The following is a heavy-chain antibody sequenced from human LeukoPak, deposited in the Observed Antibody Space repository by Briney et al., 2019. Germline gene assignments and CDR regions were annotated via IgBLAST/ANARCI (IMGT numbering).Heavy chain of an antibody. CDR1: GFTFSSYA. CDR3: AKDLRVGFWADLGSRWGDAFDI. Sequence: GGSLRLSCAASGFTFSSYAMSWVRQAPGKGLEWVSAISGSGGSTYYADSVKGRFTISRDNSKNTLYLQMNSLRAEDTAVYYCAKDLRVGFWADLGSRWGDAFDIWGQGTMVTVSS. CDR2: ISGSGGST. V-gene: IGHV3-23*01. J-gene: IGHJ3*02. D-gene: IGHD3/OR15-3a*01.